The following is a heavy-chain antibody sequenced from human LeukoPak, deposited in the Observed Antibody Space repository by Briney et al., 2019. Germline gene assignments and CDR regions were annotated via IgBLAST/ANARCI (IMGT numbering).Heavy chain of an antibody. CDR2: IHGDGSGP. J-gene: IGHJ4*02. CDR1: GFTFSSYW. V-gene: IGHV3-74*01. Sequence: GGSLRLSCAASGFTFSSYWMHWVRQAPGKGLVRVSRIHGDGSGPIYADSVKGRFTISRDNAKNTLYLQMNSLRAEDTAVYYCARDGSLPDYWGQGTLVTVSS. CDR3: ARDGSLPDY. D-gene: IGHD2-15*01.